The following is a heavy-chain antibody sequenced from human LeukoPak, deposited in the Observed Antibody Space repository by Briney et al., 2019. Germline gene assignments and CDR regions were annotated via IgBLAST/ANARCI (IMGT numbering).Heavy chain of an antibody. D-gene: IGHD4-17*01. CDR3: ARDPTTETKGLDI. Sequence: ASVKVSCKASGDTFTSHYIHWVRQAPGQGLEWMGISNPRGGSTSHAQKFQGRVTMTTDTSTSTVYMGLSSLRSEDTAVYYCARDPTTETKGLDIWGQGTLVTVSS. CDR2: SNPRGGST. J-gene: IGHJ3*02. V-gene: IGHV1-46*01. CDR1: GDTFTSHY.